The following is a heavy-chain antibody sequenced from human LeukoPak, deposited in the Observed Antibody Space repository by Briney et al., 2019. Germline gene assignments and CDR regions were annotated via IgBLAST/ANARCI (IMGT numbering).Heavy chain of an antibody. V-gene: IGHV1-2*02. CDR1: GYTFTDYY. Sequence: ASVKVSCKTSGYTFTDYYIHWVRQAPGQGLEWMGWINPNSGETNSAQKFQGRVTMTGDTSISTAYMELRRVTSDDTAVYYCARDRDYSNTERGFDYWGQGTLVTVSS. J-gene: IGHJ4*02. CDR2: INPNSGET. CDR3: ARDRDYSNTERGFDY. D-gene: IGHD4-11*01.